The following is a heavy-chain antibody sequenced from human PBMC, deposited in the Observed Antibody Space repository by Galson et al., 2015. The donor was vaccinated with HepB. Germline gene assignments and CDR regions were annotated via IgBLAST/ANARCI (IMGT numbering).Heavy chain of an antibody. V-gene: IGHV1-3*01. J-gene: IGHJ4*02. CDR2: INGGDGNT. D-gene: IGHD5-12*01. CDR1: GYAFTSYA. CDR3: AISGNCYNAAFDY. Sequence: SVKVSCKASGYAFTSYAIHWVRQAPGQRPEWMGWINGGDGNTKYSHKFQGGVTFTRDTSARTAYMELSRLKSEDTAVYYCAISGNCYNAAFDYWGQGTLVTVSS.